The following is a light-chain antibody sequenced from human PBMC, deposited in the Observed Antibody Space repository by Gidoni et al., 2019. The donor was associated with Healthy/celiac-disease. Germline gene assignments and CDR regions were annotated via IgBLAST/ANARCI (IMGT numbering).Light chain of an antibody. Sequence: DIQLTQSPFFLSASVGDRVTITCRASQGISSYLAWYQQKPGKAPKLLIYTASTLQSGVPSRFSGSGSGTEFTLTISSLQPEDFATYYCQQLMGTFXPXTKVDIK. CDR3: QQLMGT. CDR1: QGISSY. J-gene: IGKJ3*01. CDR2: TAS. V-gene: IGKV1-9*01.